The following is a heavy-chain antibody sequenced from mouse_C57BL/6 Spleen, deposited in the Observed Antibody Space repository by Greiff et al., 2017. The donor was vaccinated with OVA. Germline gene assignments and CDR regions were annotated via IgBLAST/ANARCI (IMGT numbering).Heavy chain of an antibody. Sequence: QVQLQQPGAELVRPGSSVKLSCKASGYTFTSYWMDWVKQRPGQGLEWIGNINPYDSETNYNQKFKDKATLTVDKSSSTAYMQLSSLTSEDSAVYYCARPYYGFAYWGQGTLVTVSA. CDR2: INPYDSET. J-gene: IGHJ3*01. V-gene: IGHV1-61*01. D-gene: IGHD2-10*01. CDR1: GYTFTSYW. CDR3: ARPYYGFAY.